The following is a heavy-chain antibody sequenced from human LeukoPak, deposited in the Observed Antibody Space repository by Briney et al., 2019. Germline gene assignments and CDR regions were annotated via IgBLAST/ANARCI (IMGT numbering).Heavy chain of an antibody. J-gene: IGHJ4*02. V-gene: IGHV1-69*04. CDR3: ATPYSGCYAWDFDY. CDR1: GGTFSSYA. CDR2: IIPILGIA. Sequence: SVKVSCKASGGTFSSYAISWVRQAPGQGLEWMGRIIPILGIANYAQKFQGRVTITADKSTSTAYMELSSLRSEDTAVYYCATPYSGCYAWDFDYWGQGTLVTVSS. D-gene: IGHD1-26*01.